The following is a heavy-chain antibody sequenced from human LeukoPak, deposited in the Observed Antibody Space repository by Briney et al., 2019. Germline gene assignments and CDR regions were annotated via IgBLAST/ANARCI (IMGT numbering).Heavy chain of an antibody. CDR2: IYPGDSDT. Sequence: GESLKISCKGSGYSFTSYWIGWVRQMPGKGLEWMGIIYPGDSDTRYSPSFQGQVTISADKSISTAYLQWSSLKASDTAMYYCARQQTTVTTRDAFDIWGQGTMVTVSS. J-gene: IGHJ3*02. V-gene: IGHV5-51*01. CDR3: ARQQTTVTTRDAFDI. D-gene: IGHD4-17*01. CDR1: GYSFTSYW.